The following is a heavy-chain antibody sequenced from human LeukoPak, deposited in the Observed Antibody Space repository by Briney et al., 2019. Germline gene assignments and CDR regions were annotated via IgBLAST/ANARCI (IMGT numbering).Heavy chain of an antibody. D-gene: IGHD4-17*01. J-gene: IGHJ4*02. CDR2: IYSDNT. CDR3: AKVGMTTDYYFDY. V-gene: IGHV3-53*01. Sequence: GGSLRLSCTVSGFTVSSNSMSWVRQAPGKGLEWVSFIYSDNTHYSDSVKGRFTISRDNSKNTLYLQMNSLRAEDTAVYYCAKVGMTTDYYFDYWGQGTLVTVSS. CDR1: GFTVSSNS.